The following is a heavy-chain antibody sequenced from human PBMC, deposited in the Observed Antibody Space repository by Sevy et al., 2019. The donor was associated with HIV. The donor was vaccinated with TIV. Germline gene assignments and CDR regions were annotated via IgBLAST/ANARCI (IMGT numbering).Heavy chain of an antibody. J-gene: IGHJ4*02. V-gene: IGHV3-20*04. Sequence: GGSLRLSCAASGFNFDDYGMSWVRQAPGKGLEWVSSINWSGGSRGYAASMKGRITNSRDNAKNSLYLQMNSLRAEDTALYYGAVHSIAADDDYWGQGTLVTVSS. CDR3: AVHSIAADDDY. CDR1: GFNFDDYG. D-gene: IGHD6-13*01. CDR2: INWSGGSR.